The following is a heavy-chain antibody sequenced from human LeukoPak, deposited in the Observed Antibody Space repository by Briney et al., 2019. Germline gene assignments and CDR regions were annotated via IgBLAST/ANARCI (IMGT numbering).Heavy chain of an antibody. D-gene: IGHD3-10*01. CDR2: IFYSGST. V-gene: IGHV4-34*12. CDR3: AKSNGYGLVDI. CDR1: GWSFSGYY. Sequence: SETLSLTCAVHGWSFSGYYWGWVRQPPRKGLGWIGNIFYSGSTYYSQSLKRRVTISLDTSRNQSSLKLNCVTAADTAVYYCAKSNGYGLVDIWGQGTMVTVSS. J-gene: IGHJ3*02.